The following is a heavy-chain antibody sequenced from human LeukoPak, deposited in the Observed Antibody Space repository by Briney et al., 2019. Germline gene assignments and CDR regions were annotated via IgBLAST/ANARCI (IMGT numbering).Heavy chain of an antibody. J-gene: IGHJ4*02. Sequence: PGGSLRLSCVASGFTVRSKYMSWVRQAPGKGLEWVSAISGSGGSTYYADSVKGRFTISRDNSKNTLYLQMNSLRAEDTAVYYCAKEEWGGHPFLFDYWGQGTLVTVSS. V-gene: IGHV3-23*01. CDR2: ISGSGGST. CDR3: AKEEWGGHPFLFDY. D-gene: IGHD1-26*01. CDR1: GFTVRSKY.